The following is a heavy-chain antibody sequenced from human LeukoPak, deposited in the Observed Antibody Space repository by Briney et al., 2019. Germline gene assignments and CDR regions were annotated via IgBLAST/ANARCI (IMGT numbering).Heavy chain of an antibody. V-gene: IGHV3-23*01. CDR3: AKEGDGSGSYYNPNWFDP. D-gene: IGHD3-10*01. J-gene: IGHJ5*02. CDR1: GFTFSSYA. Sequence: GGSLRLSCAASGFTFSSYAMSWVRQAPGKGLEWVSAISGSGGSTYYADSVKGRFTISRDNSKNTRYLQMNSLRAEDTAVYYCAKEGDGSGSYYNPNWFDPWGQGTLVTVSS. CDR2: ISGSGGST.